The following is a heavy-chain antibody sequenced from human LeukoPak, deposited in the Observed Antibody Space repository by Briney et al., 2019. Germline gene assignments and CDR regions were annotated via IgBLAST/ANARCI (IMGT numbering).Heavy chain of an antibody. CDR1: GGSISSYY. J-gene: IGHJ4*02. CDR2: IYYSGST. D-gene: IGHD5-12*01. V-gene: IGHV4-59*01. Sequence: PSETLSLTCTVSGGSISSYYWSWIRQPPGKGLEWIGYIYYSGSTNYNPSLKSRVTISVDTSKNQFSPKLSSVTAADTAVYYCARGRGLRFPFDYWGQGTLVTVSS. CDR3: ARGRGLRFPFDY.